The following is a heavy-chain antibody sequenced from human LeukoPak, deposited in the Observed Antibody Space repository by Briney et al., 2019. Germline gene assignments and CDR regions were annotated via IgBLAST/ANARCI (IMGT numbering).Heavy chain of an antibody. CDR2: INHSGST. CDR1: GGSISSYY. V-gene: IGHV4-34*01. Sequence: SETLSFTCTVSGGSISSYYWSWIRQPPGKGLEWIGEINHSGSTNYNPSLKSRVTISVDTSKNQFSLKLSSVTAADTAVYYCARGGVLLWFGGFDYWGQGTLVTVSS. CDR3: ARGGVLLWFGGFDY. D-gene: IGHD3-10*01. J-gene: IGHJ4*02.